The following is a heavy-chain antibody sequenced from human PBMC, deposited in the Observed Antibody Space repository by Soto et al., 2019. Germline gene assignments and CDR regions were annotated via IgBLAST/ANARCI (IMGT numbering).Heavy chain of an antibody. J-gene: IGHJ4*01. CDR3: ASFPVIPGRDSPLIFDY. Sequence: SETLSLTCTVTGDSMNSHYWSWLRQPPGKALEWMGYVYFTGSANYSPSLESRLTILVDTSKNQFSLKLTSVTAADTAVYYCASFPVIPGRDSPLIFDYWGQGTLVTVSS. CDR1: GDSMNSHY. V-gene: IGHV4-59*08. CDR2: VYFTGSA. D-gene: IGHD3-22*01.